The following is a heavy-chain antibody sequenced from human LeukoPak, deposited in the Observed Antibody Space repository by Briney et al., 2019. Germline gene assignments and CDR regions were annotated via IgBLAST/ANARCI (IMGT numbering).Heavy chain of an antibody. CDR2: IYYSGST. J-gene: IGHJ4*02. V-gene: IGHV4-30-4*08. CDR3: ARARLTGFDDGYFDY. D-gene: IGHD3-9*01. Sequence: SETLSLTCTVSGGSISSGDYYWSWIRQPPGKGLEWIGYIYYSGSTYYNPSLKSRVTISVDTSKNQFSLKLSSVTAADTAVYYCARARLTGFDDGYFDYWGQGTLVTVSS. CDR1: GGSISSGDYY.